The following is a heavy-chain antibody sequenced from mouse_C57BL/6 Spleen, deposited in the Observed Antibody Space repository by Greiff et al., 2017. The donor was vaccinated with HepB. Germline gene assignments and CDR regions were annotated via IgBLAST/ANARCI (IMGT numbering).Heavy chain of an antibody. CDR3: TSGKDY. CDR2: IDPENGDT. V-gene: IGHV14-4*01. D-gene: IGHD1-1*02. J-gene: IGHJ2*01. CDR1: GFNIKDDY. Sequence: EVKVVESGAELVRPGASVKLSCTASGFNIKDDYMHWVKQRPEQGLEWIGWIDPENGDTEYASKFQGKATITADTSSNTAYLQLSSLTSEDTAVYYCTSGKDYWGQGTTLTVSS.